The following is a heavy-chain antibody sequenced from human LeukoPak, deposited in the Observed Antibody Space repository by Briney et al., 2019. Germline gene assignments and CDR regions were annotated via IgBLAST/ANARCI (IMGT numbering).Heavy chain of an antibody. CDR1: GGSISSYY. CDR2: IYYSGST. D-gene: IGHD5-12*01. J-gene: IGHJ4*02. Sequence: SETLSLTCTVSGGSISSYYWSWIRQPPGKGLEWIGYIYYSGSTNYNPSLKSRVTISVDTSKNQFSLKLSSVTAADTAVYYCARYSGYDSSFDYWGQGTLVTVSS. CDR3: ARYSGYDSSFDY. V-gene: IGHV4-59*01.